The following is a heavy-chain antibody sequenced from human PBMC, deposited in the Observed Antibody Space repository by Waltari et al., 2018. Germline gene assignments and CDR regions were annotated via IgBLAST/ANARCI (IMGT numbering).Heavy chain of an antibody. CDR3: VSMFSGY. CDR1: GFTVSRNY. V-gene: IGHV3-53*01. CDR2: IYSCGST. J-gene: IGHJ4*02. D-gene: IGHD3-10*02. Sequence: EVQLVVSGGGLIQPGGSLRLSCAASGFTVSRNYMSWVRQAPGKGLEWVSVIYSCGSTSYADSVKGRFTISRDNSKNTLYLQMNSLGAEDRAVYYCVSMFSGYWGQGTLVTVSS.